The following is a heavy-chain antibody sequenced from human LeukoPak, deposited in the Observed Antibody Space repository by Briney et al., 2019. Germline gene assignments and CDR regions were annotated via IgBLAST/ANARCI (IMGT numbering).Heavy chain of an antibody. V-gene: IGHV4-59*08. Sequence: SETLSLTCSVSGGSISSYYWSWIRQPPGKGLEWIGYIYYSGSTNYNPSLKSRVTISVDTSRNQFSLKLRSVTAADTAVYCCARHHRGSGCVDYWGQGTLVTVS. CDR3: ARHHRGSGCVDY. J-gene: IGHJ4*02. CDR2: IYYSGST. CDR1: GGSISSYY. D-gene: IGHD6-19*01.